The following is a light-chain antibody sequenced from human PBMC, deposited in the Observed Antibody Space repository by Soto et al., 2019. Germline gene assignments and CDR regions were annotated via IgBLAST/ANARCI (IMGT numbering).Light chain of an antibody. CDR1: QGISSY. CDR2: AAS. CDR3: QQHYITPWT. Sequence: DIQLTQSPSFLSASVGDRVTITCRASQGISSYLAWYQQKPGKAPKLLIYAASTLQSGVPSRFSGSGSGTEFTLTISSLQPEDFATYYCQQHYITPWTFGQGTKVDIK. J-gene: IGKJ1*01. V-gene: IGKV1-9*01.